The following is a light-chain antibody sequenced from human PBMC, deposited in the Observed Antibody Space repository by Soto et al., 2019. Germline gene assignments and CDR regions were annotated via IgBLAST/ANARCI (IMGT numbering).Light chain of an antibody. Sequence: IQLTQSPSSLSASVGDRVSITCRASQDIKTYLAWYQQKEGKAPKLLIYTTSNLQSGVPSRFSGSGSGTDFTLTINSLQPEDIATYYCQQSYNTPWTFGQGTKVDIK. CDR1: QDIKTY. V-gene: IGKV1-39*01. CDR3: QQSYNTPWT. J-gene: IGKJ1*01. CDR2: TTS.